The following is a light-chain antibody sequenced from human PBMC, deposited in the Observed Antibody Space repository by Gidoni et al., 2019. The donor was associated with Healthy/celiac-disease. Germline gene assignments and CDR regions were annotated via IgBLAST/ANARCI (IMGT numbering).Light chain of an antibody. J-gene: IGKJ1*01. V-gene: IGKV1-5*01. CDR2: DAS. Sequence: IQMTQSPSTLSASVGDRVTITCRASQSLSSWLAWYQQKPGTAPKLLIYDASSLESGVPSRCSGSGSGTEFTLTISSLQPDDFATYYCQQYNSYCTFGQGTKVEIK. CDR3: QQYNSYCT. CDR1: QSLSSW.